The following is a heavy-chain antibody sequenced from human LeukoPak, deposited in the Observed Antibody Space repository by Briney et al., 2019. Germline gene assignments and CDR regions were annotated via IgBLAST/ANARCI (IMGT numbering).Heavy chain of an antibody. Sequence: KASETLSLTCTVSGGSITTTTYHWGWIRQSPGKGLEWIGSIHYSGNTYYNPSLKSRVTISVDTSKNQFSLKLSSVTAADTAVYYCARFRLSATMAPLNYYMDVWGKGTTVTVSS. CDR1: GGSITTTTYH. D-gene: IGHD3-10*01. J-gene: IGHJ6*03. CDR2: IHYSGNT. CDR3: ARFRLSATMAPLNYYMDV. V-gene: IGHV4-39*07.